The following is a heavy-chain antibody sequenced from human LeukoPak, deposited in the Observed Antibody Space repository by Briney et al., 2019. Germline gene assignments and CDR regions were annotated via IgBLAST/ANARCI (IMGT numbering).Heavy chain of an antibody. CDR3: AKANYGDSTYGGFDY. V-gene: IGHV3-23*01. CDR1: GFTFSSYA. J-gene: IGHJ4*02. Sequence: PGGSLRLSCAASGFTFSSYAMSWVRQAPGEGLEWVSAISGSGGSTYYADSVKGRFTISRDNSKNTLYLQMNSLRAEDTAVYYCAKANYGDSTYGGFDYWGQGTLVTVSS. D-gene: IGHD4-17*01. CDR2: ISGSGGST.